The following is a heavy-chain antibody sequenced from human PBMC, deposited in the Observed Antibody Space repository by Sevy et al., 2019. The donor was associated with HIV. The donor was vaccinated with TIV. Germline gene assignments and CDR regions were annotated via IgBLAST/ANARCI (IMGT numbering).Heavy chain of an antibody. V-gene: IGHV4-39*01. CDR3: ARHRRRGRASPFDY. D-gene: IGHD3-16*01. CDR1: GGSISSSSYY. Sequence: SETLSLTCTVSGGSISSSSYYWGWIRQPPGKGLEWIGSIYYSGSTYYNPSLKSRVTISVDTSKNQFSLKLSSVTAADTAVYDCARHRRRGRASPFDYWGQGTLVTVSS. CDR2: IYYSGST. J-gene: IGHJ4*02.